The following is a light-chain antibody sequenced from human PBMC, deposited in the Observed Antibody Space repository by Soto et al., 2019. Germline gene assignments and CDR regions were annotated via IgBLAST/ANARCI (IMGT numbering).Light chain of an antibody. J-gene: IGLJ3*02. CDR2: LNSDGSH. CDR3: QTWGTGIPGV. Sequence: QLVLTQSPSASASLGASVKLTCTLSSGHSSYAIAWHQQQPEKGPRYLMKLNSDGSHSKGDGIPDRFSGSSSGAERYLTISSLQSEDEADCCCQTWGTGIPGVFGGGTQLTVL. V-gene: IGLV4-69*01. CDR1: SGHSSYA.